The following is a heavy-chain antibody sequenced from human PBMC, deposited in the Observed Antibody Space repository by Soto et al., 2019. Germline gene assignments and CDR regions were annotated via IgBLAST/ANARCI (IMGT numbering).Heavy chain of an antibody. D-gene: IGHD6-19*01. CDR3: ARGDRYSRGAIDY. CDR1: GGSFSGYY. CDR2: INHSGST. Sequence: PSETLSLTCAVYGGSFSGYYWSWIRQPPGKGLEWIGEINHSGSTNYNPSLKSRVTISVDTSKNQFSLKLSSVTAADTAVYYCARGDRYSRGAIDYWCQGPQVT. V-gene: IGHV4-34*01. J-gene: IGHJ4*02.